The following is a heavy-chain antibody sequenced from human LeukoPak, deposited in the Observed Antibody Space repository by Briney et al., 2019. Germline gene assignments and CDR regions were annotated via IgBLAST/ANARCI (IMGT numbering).Heavy chain of an antibody. V-gene: IGHV4-59*01. D-gene: IGHD6-6*01. Sequence: PSETLSLTCTVSGGSISSYYWSWIRQAPGKGLEWIGYIYYSGSTSYNPSLKSRVTISVDMSKNQFSLKLTSVTAADTAFYYCARGRAIAARDYWGQGTLVTVSS. CDR1: GGSISSYY. CDR2: IYYSGST. J-gene: IGHJ4*02. CDR3: ARGRAIAARDY.